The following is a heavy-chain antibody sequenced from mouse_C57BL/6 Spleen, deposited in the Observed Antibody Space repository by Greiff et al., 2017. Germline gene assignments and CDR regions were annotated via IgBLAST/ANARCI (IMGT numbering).Heavy chain of an antibody. CDR3: ARRGYVGYAYALDY. Sequence: QVQLQQPGAELVRPGTSVKLSCKASGYTFTSYWMHWVKQRPGQGLEWIGVIDPSDGYTNYNHKFKGKATLTVDTSSSTAYMQLSSLTSEDSAVYYCARRGYVGYAYALDYWGQGTSVTVSS. D-gene: IGHD2-3*01. V-gene: IGHV1-59*01. CDR1: GYTFTSYW. CDR2: IDPSDGYT. J-gene: IGHJ4*01.